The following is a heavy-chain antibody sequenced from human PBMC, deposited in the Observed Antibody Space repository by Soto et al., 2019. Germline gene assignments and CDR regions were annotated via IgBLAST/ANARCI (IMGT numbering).Heavy chain of an antibody. V-gene: IGHV3-48*03. CDR3: ARNKGLRFLEWSSGMDV. CDR1: GFTFSSYE. CDR2: ISSSGSTI. J-gene: IGHJ6*02. Sequence: RLSCAASGFTFSSYEMNWVRQAPGKGLEWVSYISSSGSTIYYADSVKGRFTISRDNAKNSLYLQMNSLRAEDTAVYYCARNKGLRFLEWSSGMDVWGQGTTVTVSS. D-gene: IGHD3-3*01.